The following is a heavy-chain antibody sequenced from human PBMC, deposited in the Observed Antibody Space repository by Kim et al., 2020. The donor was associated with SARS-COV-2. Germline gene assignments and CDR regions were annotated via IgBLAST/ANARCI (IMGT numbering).Heavy chain of an antibody. D-gene: IGHD3-10*01. CDR3: AKPPTTVLLWFGESIDY. V-gene: IGHV3-23*01. J-gene: IGHJ4*02. Sequence: KGRFTISKDNAKNTLYLQMNSLRAEDTAVYYCAKPPTTVLLWFGESIDYWGQGTLVTVSS.